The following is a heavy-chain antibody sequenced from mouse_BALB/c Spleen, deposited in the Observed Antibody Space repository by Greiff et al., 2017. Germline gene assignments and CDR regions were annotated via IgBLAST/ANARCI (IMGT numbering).Heavy chain of an antibody. CDR2: IDPSDSET. D-gene: IGHD1-1*01. J-gene: IGHJ4*01. CDR3: ARDYYGSSPDAMDY. V-gene: IGHV1-69*02. Sequence: QVQLQQPGAELVKPGAPVKLSCKASGYTFTSYWMNWVRQRPGRGLEWIGRIDPSDSETHYNQKFMDKATLTVDKSSSTAYIQLSSLTSEDSAVYYCARDYYGSSPDAMDYWGQGTSVTVSS. CDR1: GYTFTSYW.